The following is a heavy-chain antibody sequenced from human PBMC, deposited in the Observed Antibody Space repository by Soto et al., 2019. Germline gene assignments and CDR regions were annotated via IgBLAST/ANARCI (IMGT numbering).Heavy chain of an antibody. V-gene: IGHV1-3*01. D-gene: IGHD2-15*01. Sequence: ASVKVSCKASGYTFTSYAMHWVRQAPGQRLEWMGWINAGNGNTKYSQKFQGRVTITRDTSASTAYMELSSLRSEDTAVYYCASDKYCSGGSCYHSWFDPWGQGTLVTVSS. J-gene: IGHJ5*02. CDR3: ASDKYCSGGSCYHSWFDP. CDR2: INAGNGNT. CDR1: GYTFTSYA.